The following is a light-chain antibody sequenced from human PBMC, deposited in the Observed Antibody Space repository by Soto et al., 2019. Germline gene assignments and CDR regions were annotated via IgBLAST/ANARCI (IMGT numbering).Light chain of an antibody. V-gene: IGKV3-15*01. CDR1: QSVSIS. CDR2: GAS. J-gene: IGKJ1*01. Sequence: DIVLKQSPATLSASLGDSATLSCRASQSVSISLAWYQKRPGQPPRLLIYGASTRATDIPARFSGSWSGTDFFLTISSLQSEDVAVYFCQQYHIWPSWTFVQGTKVELK. CDR3: QQYHIWPSWT.